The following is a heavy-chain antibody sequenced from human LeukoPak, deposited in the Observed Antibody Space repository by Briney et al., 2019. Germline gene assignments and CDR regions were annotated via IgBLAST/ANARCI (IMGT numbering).Heavy chain of an antibody. J-gene: IGHJ3*02. Sequence: GGSLRLSCAASGFTVSSNYMSWVRQAPGKGLEWVSVIYSGGTTYYADSVKGRFTISRDNSKNTLYLLMNSLRAEDTAVYYCARDRGERWQQFYEASDIWGQGTMVTVSS. CDR1: GFTVSSNY. D-gene: IGHD5-24*01. V-gene: IGHV3-53*01. CDR2: IYSGGTT. CDR3: ARDRGERWQQFYEASDI.